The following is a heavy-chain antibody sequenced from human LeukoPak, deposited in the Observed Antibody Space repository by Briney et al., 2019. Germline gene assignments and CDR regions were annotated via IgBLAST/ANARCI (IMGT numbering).Heavy chain of an antibody. J-gene: IGHJ4*02. Sequence: GASVKVSCKASGYTFTSYDINWVRQATGQGLEWMGWMNPNSGNTGYAQKVQGRVTITRNTSISTAYMELSSLRSEDTAAYYCATVDSSGYSQFDYWGQGTLVTVSS. CDR2: MNPNSGNT. CDR1: GYTFTSYD. CDR3: ATVDSSGYSQFDY. D-gene: IGHD3-22*01. V-gene: IGHV1-8*03.